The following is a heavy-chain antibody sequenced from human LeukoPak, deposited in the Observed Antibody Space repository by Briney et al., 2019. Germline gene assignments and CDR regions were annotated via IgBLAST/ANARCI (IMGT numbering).Heavy chain of an antibody. Sequence: GGSLRLSCETSGFTFSDYWMHWVRQAPGKGLEGVSRINTDGTFTRYPDSVQGRFTISRDTAKNTLLLQMNSLRAEDTAVYYCAREAKVGGALQYWGQGTLVTVSS. CDR3: AREAKVGGALQY. CDR1: GFTFSDYW. V-gene: IGHV3-74*01. J-gene: IGHJ4*02. D-gene: IGHD1-26*01. CDR2: INTDGTFT.